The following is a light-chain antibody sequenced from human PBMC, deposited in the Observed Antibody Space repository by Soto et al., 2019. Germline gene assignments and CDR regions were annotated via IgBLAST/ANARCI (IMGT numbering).Light chain of an antibody. CDR3: CSYAGSYTYV. Sequence: QSALAQPRSVSGSPGQSVTISCTGTSSVVGGYNYVSWYQQHPGKAPKLMIYDVSERPSGVPDRFSGSQSGNTASLTISGLQAEDEAEYYCCSYAGSYTYVFGTGTKVTVL. V-gene: IGLV2-11*01. CDR1: SSVVGGYNY. CDR2: DVS. J-gene: IGLJ1*01.